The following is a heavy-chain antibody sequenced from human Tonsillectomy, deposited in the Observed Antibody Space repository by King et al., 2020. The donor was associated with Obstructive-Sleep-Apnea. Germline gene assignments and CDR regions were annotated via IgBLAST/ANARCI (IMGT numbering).Heavy chain of an antibody. CDR2: IYTSGST. Sequence: QLQESGPGLVKPSETLSLTCTVSGGAIRSYYWSWIRQPAGKGLEWIGRIYTSGSTNYNPSLKSRVTMSVDTSNNQFSLNLSSVTAADTAVYYCARGWELPKGAAFDIWGQGTMVIVSS. V-gene: IGHV4-4*07. CDR3: ARGWELPKGAAFDI. D-gene: IGHD1-26*01. J-gene: IGHJ3*02. CDR1: GGAIRSYY.